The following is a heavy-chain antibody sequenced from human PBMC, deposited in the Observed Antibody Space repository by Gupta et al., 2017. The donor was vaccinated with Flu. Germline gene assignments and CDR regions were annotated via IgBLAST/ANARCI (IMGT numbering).Heavy chain of an antibody. Sequence: EVQLFESGGGLVQPGGSLRLSCAAAGFPFSSYAMSWVRKATGKGLEWFSAISVSGGSTYYADSVNGWLTISRDKSKNTLFLQMNSLRAEHTDVYYCAKDRYSSILYRGGYFDYWGDGRLVALAS. V-gene: IGHV3-23*01. CDR2: ISVSGGST. CDR3: AKDRYSSILYRGGYFDY. J-gene: IGHJ4*01. CDR1: GFPFSSYA. D-gene: IGHD6-13*01.